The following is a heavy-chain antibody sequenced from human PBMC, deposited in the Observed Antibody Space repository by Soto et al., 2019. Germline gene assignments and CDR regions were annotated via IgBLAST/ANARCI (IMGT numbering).Heavy chain of an antibody. Sequence: QVQLVESGGGVVQPGRSLRLSCAASGFTSSNYFMHWVRQAPGKGQEWVAAISYDGSHTHYVDSVRGRFTISRDNSRNTLFLQMNSLRGEDTAVYYCARGDPYYAMDVWGQGTTVTVSS. J-gene: IGHJ6*02. CDR2: ISYDGSHT. V-gene: IGHV3-30*04. CDR3: ARGDPYYAMDV. CDR1: GFTSSNYF. D-gene: IGHD3-16*01.